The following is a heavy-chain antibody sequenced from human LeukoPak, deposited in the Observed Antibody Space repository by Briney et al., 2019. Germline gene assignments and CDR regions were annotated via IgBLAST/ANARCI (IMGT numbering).Heavy chain of an antibody. D-gene: IGHD1-26*01. J-gene: IGHJ4*02. CDR2: IYSGGST. V-gene: IGHV3-66*01. CDR3: ARDSPGGGSDY. CDR1: GFTVSSNY. Sequence: GGSLRLSCAASGFTVSSNYMSWVRQAPGKGLKWVSVIYSGGSTYYADSVKGRFTISRDNSKNTLYLQMNSLRAEDTAVYYCARDSPGGGSDYWGQGTLVTVSS.